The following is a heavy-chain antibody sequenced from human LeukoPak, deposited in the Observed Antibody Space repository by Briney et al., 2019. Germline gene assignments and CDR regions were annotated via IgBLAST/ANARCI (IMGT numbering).Heavy chain of an antibody. CDR3: AKGRAYRVYASSDS. CDR2: ISGSGGST. D-gene: IGHD2-8*01. J-gene: IGHJ4*02. Sequence: GGSLRLSCAASGFSFRSYAMSWVRQAPGKGLEWVSGISGSGGSTYYSDSVKGRFTISRDNSNNTAFLQMNSLRGDDTAVYFCAKGRAYRVYASSDSWGQGTLITVSS. CDR1: GFSFRSYA. V-gene: IGHV3-23*01.